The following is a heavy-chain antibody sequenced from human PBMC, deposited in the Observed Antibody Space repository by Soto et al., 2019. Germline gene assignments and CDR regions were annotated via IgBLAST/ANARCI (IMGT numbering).Heavy chain of an antibody. CDR1: GDSISNGYYT. D-gene: IGHD3-10*01. CDR3: ARGPSGDKVDY. J-gene: IGHJ4*02. CDR2: IYNSVNT. Sequence: QVQLQESGPGLVEPSQTLSLTCTVSGDSISNGYYTWSWIRQPPGKDLEWIGHIYNSVNTYSNPSLKSRVTISADTSKNQFSLKLSSVTAEDTAVYYCARGPSGDKVDYWGQGTLVTVSS. V-gene: IGHV4-30-4*01.